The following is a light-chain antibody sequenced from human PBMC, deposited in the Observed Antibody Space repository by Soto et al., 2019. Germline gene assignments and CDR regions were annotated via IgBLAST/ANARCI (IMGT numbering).Light chain of an antibody. CDR3: QQRSNWPPIT. J-gene: IGKJ5*01. CDR1: QSISNK. Sequence: DIQMTQSPSTLSAFVGDRVTITCRASQSISNKLAWYQQKPGKAPKVLIFDAATLESGVPSRFSASGSGTDFSLTISSLEPEDFAVYYCQQRSNWPPITFGQGTRLEIK. CDR2: DAA. V-gene: IGKV1-5*01.